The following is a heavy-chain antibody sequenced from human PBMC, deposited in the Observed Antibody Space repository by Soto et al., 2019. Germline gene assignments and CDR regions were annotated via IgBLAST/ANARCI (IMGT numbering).Heavy chain of an antibody. CDR2: IVVGSGNT. Sequence: QMQLVQSGPEVKKPGTSVKVSCKASGFTFTSSAVQWVRQARGQRLEWIGWIVVGSGNTNYAQKFQERVTITRDMSTSTAYGELRSLRSEDTAVYYWAAGGSSSGGGGNYWGQGTLVTVSS. CDR1: GFTFTSSA. D-gene: IGHD6-13*01. V-gene: IGHV1-58*01. CDR3: AAGGSSSGGGGNY. J-gene: IGHJ4*02.